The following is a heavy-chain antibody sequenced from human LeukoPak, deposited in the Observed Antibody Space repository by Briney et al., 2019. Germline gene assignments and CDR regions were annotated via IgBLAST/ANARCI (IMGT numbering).Heavy chain of an antibody. CDR1: GGSISSSHW. Sequence: PSGTLSLTCVVSGGSISSSHWWSWVRQPPGKGLEWIGYIYYTGSTSYNPSLKSRVTMSLDASKNQFSLELNSVTPADTAVYYCARGGNYWPQWWFDPWGRGTLVSVSS. D-gene: IGHD1-26*01. J-gene: IGHJ5*02. CDR2: IYYTGST. CDR3: ARGGNYWPQWWFDP. V-gene: IGHV4-4*02.